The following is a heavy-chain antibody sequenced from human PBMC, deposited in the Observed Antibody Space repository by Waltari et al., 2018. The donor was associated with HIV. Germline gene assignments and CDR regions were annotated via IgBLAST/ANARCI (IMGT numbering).Heavy chain of an antibody. CDR1: GVSSSYGHW. D-gene: IGHD6-19*01. V-gene: IGHV4-4*02. J-gene: IGHJ4*02. CDR3: AASPGWWRLDY. Sequence: QVQLQESGPGLVNPSGTLSLTCAGSGVSSSYGHWWTWVRQPPGKGLEWIGEVHHSGSSNYNPSLKSRVTISLDNSKNQFSLRLNSVTAADTAVYYCAASPGWWRLDYWGQGTLVSVSS. CDR2: VHHSGSS.